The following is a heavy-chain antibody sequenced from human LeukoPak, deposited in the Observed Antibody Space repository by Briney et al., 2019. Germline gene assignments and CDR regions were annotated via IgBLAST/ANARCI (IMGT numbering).Heavy chain of an antibody. Sequence: GGSLRLSCAASGFTFGNYNMNWVRQAPGKELEWISYISHSRDTIYYADSVKGRFTISRDNARSSLYLQMHSLRDEDTAVYYCARDVGVMAVTRRCFDLWGRGTLVTVSS. CDR2: ISHSRDTI. CDR3: ARDVGVMAVTRRCFDL. J-gene: IGHJ2*01. CDR1: GFTFGNYN. V-gene: IGHV3-48*02. D-gene: IGHD2-21*02.